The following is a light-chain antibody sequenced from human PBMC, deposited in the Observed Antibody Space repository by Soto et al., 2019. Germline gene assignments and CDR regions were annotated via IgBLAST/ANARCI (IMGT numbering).Light chain of an antibody. CDR1: QDICNW. CDR3: QQYSIYPIT. CDR2: KTA. J-gene: IGKJ4*01. Sequence: DIQMTQSPSTLSASVGDRVTITCRASQDICNWLAWYQQKPGRAPRLLIYKTAGLESGVPSRFSGSGSGTEYTLTISSLQPDDFATYYCQQYSIYPITFGGGTKLDIK. V-gene: IGKV1-5*03.